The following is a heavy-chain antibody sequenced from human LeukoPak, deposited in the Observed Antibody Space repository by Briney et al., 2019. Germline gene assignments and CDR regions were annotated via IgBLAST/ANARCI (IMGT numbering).Heavy chain of an antibody. V-gene: IGHV4-30-4*01. CDR3: ARSGYSSGWYIVKGKYYFDY. CDR2: IYYSGST. Sequence: SETLSLTCTVSGGSISSGDYYWSWIRQPPGKGLEWIGYIYYSGSTYYNPSLKSRVTISVDTSKNQFSLKLSSVTAADTAVYYCARSGYSSGWYIVKGKYYFDYWGQGTLVTVSS. CDR1: GGSISSGDYY. J-gene: IGHJ4*02. D-gene: IGHD6-19*01.